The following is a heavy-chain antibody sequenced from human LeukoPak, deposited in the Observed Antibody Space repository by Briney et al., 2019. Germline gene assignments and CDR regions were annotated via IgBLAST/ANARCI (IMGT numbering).Heavy chain of an antibody. CDR3: VRDRVGPDY. CDR2: ITDDATT. Sequence: GGSLRLSCAASGFTFSSAWMHWVRQAPGTGLVWVSRITDDATTTYADSVRGRFTISRDNAKNILYLQMNSLRAEDTAVYYCVRDRVGPDYWGQGTLVTVSS. V-gene: IGHV3-74*03. CDR1: GFTFSSAW. D-gene: IGHD1-26*01. J-gene: IGHJ4*02.